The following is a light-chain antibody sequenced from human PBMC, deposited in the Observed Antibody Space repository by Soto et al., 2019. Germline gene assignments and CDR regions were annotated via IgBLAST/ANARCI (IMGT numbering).Light chain of an antibody. V-gene: IGKV1-39*01. CDR3: QQSYSTPPA. CDR1: QSISSY. J-gene: IGKJ1*01. CDR2: AAS. Sequence: DIQMTQSPSSLSASVGDRVTITCRASQSISSYLNWYQQKPGKAPKLRIYAASSLQSGVPSRFSGNGSGTDFTLTISSLQPEDFATYYCQQSYSTPPAFGQGTKVEIK.